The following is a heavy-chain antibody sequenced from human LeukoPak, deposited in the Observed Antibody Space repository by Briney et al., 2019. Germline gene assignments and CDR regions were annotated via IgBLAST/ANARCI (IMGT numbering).Heavy chain of an antibody. CDR3: ARWEEYCSGGSCYSWYFQH. CDR2: IIPIFGTA. D-gene: IGHD2-15*01. CDR1: GGTFSSYA. Sequence: SVKVSCKASGGTFSSYAISWVRQAPGQGLEWMGGIIPIFGTANYAQKFQGRVTITADESTSTAYMELSSLRSEDTAVYYCARWEEYCSGGSCYSWYFQHWGQGTLDTVSS. J-gene: IGHJ1*01. V-gene: IGHV1-69*01.